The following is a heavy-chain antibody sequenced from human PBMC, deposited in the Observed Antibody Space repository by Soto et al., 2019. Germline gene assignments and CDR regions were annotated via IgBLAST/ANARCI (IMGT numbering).Heavy chain of an antibody. V-gene: IGHV4-38-2*02. J-gene: IGHJ5*02. CDR3: ARDKRVTMIGGWFDP. CDR2: IYHSGKT. Sequence: PQTLSLTCLVSGYSISSGSNWAWVRQPPGKELEWIGSIYHSGKTYYKPSLRSRVTVSVDTSKNQFSMKLISVTAADTAVYYCARDKRVTMIGGWFDPWGQGTLVTVSS. CDR1: GYSISSGSN. D-gene: IGHD3-22*01.